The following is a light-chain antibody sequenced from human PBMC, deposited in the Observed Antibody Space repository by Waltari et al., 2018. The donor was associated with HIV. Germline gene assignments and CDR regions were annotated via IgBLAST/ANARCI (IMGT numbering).Light chain of an antibody. Sequence: QSALTQPASVSGSPGQSITISCTGTSSDVGSYNIVSWYQQHPGKAPKLMIYEGSKRPSGVSNRFSGSKSGNTASLTISGLQAEDEAEYYCCSYAGTNWVFGGGTKLTVL. CDR1: SSDVGSYNI. J-gene: IGLJ3*02. CDR2: EGS. V-gene: IGLV2-23*01. CDR3: CSYAGTNWV.